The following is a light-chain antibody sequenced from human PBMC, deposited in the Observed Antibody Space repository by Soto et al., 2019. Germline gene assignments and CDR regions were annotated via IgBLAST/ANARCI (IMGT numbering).Light chain of an antibody. CDR3: QQYGISPRT. Sequence: EIVLTQSPGILSLSPGEGATLACRASQSISSDHLAWYQQRPGQSPRLLIYGASSRTTGVPDRFSGSGSGTDFTLTISRLEPEDFAVYYCQQYGISPRTFGQGTKVDIK. CDR2: GAS. V-gene: IGKV3-20*01. CDR1: QSISSDH. J-gene: IGKJ1*01.